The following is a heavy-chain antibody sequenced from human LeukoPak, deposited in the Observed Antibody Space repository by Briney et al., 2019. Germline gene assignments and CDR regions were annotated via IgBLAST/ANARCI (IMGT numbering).Heavy chain of an antibody. V-gene: IGHV4-30-4*01. CDR3: ARGLRGRSGYYFDS. Sequence: PSETLSLTCTVSSGXISSGDYYWNWIRQPPGKSLEWIGYIFYSGSTYYNPSLKSRVTISVDTSKTQFSLRLNSLTAADTAVYYCARGLRGRSGYYFDSWGQGILVTVSS. CDR1: SGXISSGDYY. J-gene: IGHJ4*02. CDR2: IFYSGST.